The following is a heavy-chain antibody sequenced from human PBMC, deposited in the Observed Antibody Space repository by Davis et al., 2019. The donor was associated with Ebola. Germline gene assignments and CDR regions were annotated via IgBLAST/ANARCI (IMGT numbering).Heavy chain of an antibody. CDR2: IWHSGSI. V-gene: IGHV4-4*02. CDR3: ARKSLFGVNTVFDY. D-gene: IGHD3-3*01. J-gene: IGHJ4*02. Sequence: PSETLSLTCAVSGSSMSNWWIWVRQPPGKGLEWIGEIWHSGSINYNPSLKSRVTISIDKSKNHFSLTVTSVTAADTAVYYCARKSLFGVNTVFDYWGQGTLVTVSS. CDR1: GSSMSNW.